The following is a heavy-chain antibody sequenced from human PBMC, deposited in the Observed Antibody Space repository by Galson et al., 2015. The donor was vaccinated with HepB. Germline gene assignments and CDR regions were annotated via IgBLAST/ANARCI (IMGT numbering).Heavy chain of an antibody. CDR3: ARADALAGSSLDY. V-gene: IGHV1-2*02. D-gene: IGHD6-13*01. Sequence: SVKVSCKASGYTFTGYYMHWVRQAPGQGLEWMGWINPNSGGTNYAQKFQGRVTMTRDTSISTAYMELSRLRSDDTAVYYCARADALAGSSLDYWGQGTLVTVSS. CDR1: GYTFTGYY. J-gene: IGHJ4*02. CDR2: INPNSGGT.